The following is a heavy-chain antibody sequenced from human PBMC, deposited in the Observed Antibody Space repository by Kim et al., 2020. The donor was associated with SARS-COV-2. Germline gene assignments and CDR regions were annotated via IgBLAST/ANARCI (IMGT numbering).Heavy chain of an antibody. CDR1: GDSVSSNSAA. CDR3: ARDREGVPAAIGDYYYYGMDV. Sequence: SQTLSLTCAISGDSVSSNSAAWNWIRQSPSRGLEWLGRTYYRSKWYNDYAVSVKSRITINPDTSKNQFSLQLNSVTPEDTAVYYCARDREGVPAAIGDYYYYGMDVWGQGTPVTVSS. J-gene: IGHJ6*02. D-gene: IGHD2-2*02. CDR2: TYYRSKWYN. V-gene: IGHV6-1*01.